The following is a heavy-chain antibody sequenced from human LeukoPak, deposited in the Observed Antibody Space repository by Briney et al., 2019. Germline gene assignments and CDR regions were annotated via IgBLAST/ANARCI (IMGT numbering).Heavy chain of an antibody. Sequence: GGSLRLSCAASGNYWMHWVRQAPGKGLVWVSHINSDGSWTSYADSVKGRFTISKDNSKNTLYLQMNSLRAEDTAVYYCAGSYYYYGMDVWGQGTTVTVSS. V-gene: IGHV3-74*01. J-gene: IGHJ6*02. CDR1: GNYW. CDR2: INSDGSWT. CDR3: AGSYYYYGMDV.